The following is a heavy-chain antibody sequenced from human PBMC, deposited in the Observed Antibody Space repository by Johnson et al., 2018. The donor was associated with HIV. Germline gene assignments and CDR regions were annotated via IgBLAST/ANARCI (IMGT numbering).Heavy chain of an antibody. D-gene: IGHD7-27*01. CDR3: AKAVTGEGAFDI. CDR1: GFTVSSNY. Sequence: EVQLVESGGGLVQPGGSLRLSCAASGFTVSSNYMSWVRQAPGKGLEWVSAISGSGGSTYYADSVKGRFTISRDNSKNTLYLQMNSLRAEDTAVYYCAKAVTGEGAFDIWGQGTMVTVSS. J-gene: IGHJ3*02. V-gene: IGHV3-23*04. CDR2: ISGSGGST.